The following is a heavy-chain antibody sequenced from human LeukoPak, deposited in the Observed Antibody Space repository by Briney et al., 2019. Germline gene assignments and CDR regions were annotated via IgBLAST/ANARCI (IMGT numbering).Heavy chain of an antibody. CDR2: IYYSGST. CDR3: ARVDSSGWYREYYFDY. CDR1: GGSIGSYY. Sequence: PSETLSLTCTVSGGSIGSYYWSWIRQPPGKGLEWIGYIYYSGSTNYNPSLKSRVTISVDTSKNQFSLKLSSVTAADTAVYYCARVDSSGWYREYYFDYWGQGTLVTVSS. J-gene: IGHJ4*02. D-gene: IGHD6-19*01. V-gene: IGHV4-59*01.